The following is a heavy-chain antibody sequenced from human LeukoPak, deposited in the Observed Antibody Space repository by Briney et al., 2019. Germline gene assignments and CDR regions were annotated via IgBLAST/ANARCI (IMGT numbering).Heavy chain of an antibody. D-gene: IGHD3-3*01. CDR3: ARVGVEFLDAFDI. CDR1: GGSISSYY. Sequence: SETLSLTCTVSGGSISSYYWSWIRQPPGKGLEWIGYIYYSGSTNYNPSLKSRVTISVDTSKNQCSLKLSSVTAADTAVYYCARVGVEFLDAFDIWGQGTMVTVSS. V-gene: IGHV4-59*01. J-gene: IGHJ3*02. CDR2: IYYSGST.